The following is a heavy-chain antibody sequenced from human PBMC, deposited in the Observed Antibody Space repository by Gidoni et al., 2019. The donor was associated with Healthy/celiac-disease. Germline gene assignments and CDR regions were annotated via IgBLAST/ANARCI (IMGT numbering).Heavy chain of an antibody. Sequence: EVQLVESGGGLVQPGRSLRLSCAASGFTFDDSAMHWVRQAPGQGLEWVSGISWNSGSIGYADSVKGRFTISRDNAKNSLYLQMNSLRAEDTALYYCAKGGFDYYDSSGYYDYWGQGTLVTVSS. CDR3: AKGGFDYYDSSGYYDY. V-gene: IGHV3-9*01. CDR1: GFTFDDSA. D-gene: IGHD3-22*01. CDR2: ISWNSGSI. J-gene: IGHJ4*02.